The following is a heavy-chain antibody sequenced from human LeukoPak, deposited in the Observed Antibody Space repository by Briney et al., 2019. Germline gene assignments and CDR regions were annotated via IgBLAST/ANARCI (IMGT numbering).Heavy chain of an antibody. J-gene: IGHJ4*02. CDR2: IYYSGST. CDR1: GDSISSYY. CDR3: ARDRSSYFDY. V-gene: IGHV4-59*05. D-gene: IGHD1-14*01. Sequence: SETLSLTCTVSGDSISSYYWSWIRQPPGKGLEWIGSIYYSGSTYYNPSLKSRVTISVDTSKNQFALKLSSVTAADTAVYYCARDRSSYFDYWGQGTLVTVSS.